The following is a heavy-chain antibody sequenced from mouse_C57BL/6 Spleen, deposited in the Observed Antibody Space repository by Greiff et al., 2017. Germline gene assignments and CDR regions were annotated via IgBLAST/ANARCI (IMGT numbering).Heavy chain of an antibody. Sequence: LEESGAELVKPGDSVKISCKASGYAFSSYWMNWVKQKPGKGLEWIGQIYPGDGDTNYNGKLTGKAILTADKSSSTAFMQRSSLTAEDSAVYCCARRDGDYGYAMDYWGQGTSVTVSS. J-gene: IGHJ4*01. CDR3: ARRDGDYGYAMDY. D-gene: IGHD2-13*01. V-gene: IGHV1-80*01. CDR1: GYAFSSYW. CDR2: IYPGDGDT.